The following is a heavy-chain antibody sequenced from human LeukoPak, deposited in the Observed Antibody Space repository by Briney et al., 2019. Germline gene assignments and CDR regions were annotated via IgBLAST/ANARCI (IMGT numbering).Heavy chain of an antibody. CDR2: ISFDGSNK. D-gene: IGHD6-13*01. V-gene: IGHV3-30*04. Sequence: GGSLRLSCAASGFTFSSYAMHWVRQAPGKGLEWVAIISFDGSNKDYADSIKGRFTVSRDNSKNTLYLQMNSLRTEDTAVYFCAKERISPAGTYGYWGQGTLVAVSS. CDR1: GFTFSSYA. CDR3: AKERISPAGTYGY. J-gene: IGHJ4*02.